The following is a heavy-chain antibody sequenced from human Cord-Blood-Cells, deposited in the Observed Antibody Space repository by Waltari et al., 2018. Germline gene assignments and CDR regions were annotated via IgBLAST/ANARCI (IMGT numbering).Heavy chain of an antibody. J-gene: IGHJ4*02. D-gene: IGHD1-26*01. CDR1: GFTFSSYG. CDR2: ISYDGSNK. Sequence: QVQLVESGGGVVQPGRSLRLSCAASGFTFSSYGMHWVRQAPGKGLEWVAVISYDGSNKYYADSVKGRFSISRDNSKNTLYLQMNSLRAEDTAVYYCAKDLGGSYDYWGQGTLVTVSS. CDR3: AKDLGGSYDY. V-gene: IGHV3-30*18.